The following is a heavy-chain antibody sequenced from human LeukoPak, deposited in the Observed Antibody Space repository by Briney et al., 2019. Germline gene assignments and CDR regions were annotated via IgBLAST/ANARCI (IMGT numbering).Heavy chain of an antibody. Sequence: ASVKVSCKAFGYTFTGYWMHWVRQAPGRGPEWMGVISPSGGSTIYAQKFKGRVTLTRDMYTITHYLELSSRRSEDTAVYYCARDNSVRDEAWWFNPWGQGTLVTVSS. J-gene: IGHJ5*02. CDR2: ISPSGGST. CDR3: ARDNSVRDEAWWFNP. V-gene: IGHV1-46*01. D-gene: IGHD5-24*01. CDR1: GYTFTGYW.